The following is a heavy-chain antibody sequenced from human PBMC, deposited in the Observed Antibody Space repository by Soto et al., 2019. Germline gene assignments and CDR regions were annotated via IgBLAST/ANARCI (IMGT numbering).Heavy chain of an antibody. J-gene: IGHJ4*02. V-gene: IGHV3-11*01. CDR1: GFTFSDYF. CDR2: ISSSGTTI. Sequence: QVQLVESGGGLVKPGGSLRLCCAASGFTFSDYFMTWIRQAPGKGLEWVSYISSSGTTIFYADSVQGRFTISRDNAKKSLYLEINSLRAEDTAVYYCARDCGRGYSGFDSWGQGTLVTVSS. D-gene: IGHD2-15*01. CDR3: ARDCGRGYSGFDS.